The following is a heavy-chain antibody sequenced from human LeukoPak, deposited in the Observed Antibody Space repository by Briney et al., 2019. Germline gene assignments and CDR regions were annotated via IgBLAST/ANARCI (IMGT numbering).Heavy chain of an antibody. CDR3: ARLDYDSSGYAYDAFDI. Sequence: GESLKISCKGSGYSFTSYWISWVRQMPGKGLEWMGRIDPSDSYTNYSPSFQGHVTISADKSISTAYLQWSSLKASDTAMYYCARLDYDSSGYAYDAFDIWGQGTMVTVSS. D-gene: IGHD3-22*01. J-gene: IGHJ3*02. CDR2: IDPSDSYT. CDR1: GYSFTSYW. V-gene: IGHV5-10-1*01.